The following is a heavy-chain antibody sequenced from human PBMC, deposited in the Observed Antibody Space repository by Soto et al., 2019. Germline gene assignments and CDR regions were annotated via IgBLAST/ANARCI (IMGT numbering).Heavy chain of an antibody. D-gene: IGHD4-17*01. J-gene: IGHJ6*02. Sequence: ASVKVSCKASGYTFTSYYMHWVRQAPGQGLEWMGIINPSGGSTSYAQKFQGRVTMTRDTSTSTVYMELSSLRSEDTAVYYCSRRGGDYMYYYYGMDGWGQGTTVTVSS. CDR1: GYTFTSYY. V-gene: IGHV1-46*01. CDR3: SRRGGDYMYYYYGMDG. CDR2: INPSGGST.